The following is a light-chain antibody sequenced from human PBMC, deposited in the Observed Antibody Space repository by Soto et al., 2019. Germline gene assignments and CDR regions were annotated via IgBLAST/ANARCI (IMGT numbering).Light chain of an antibody. V-gene: IGKV3-20*01. CDR1: QSVNSHY. Sequence: ETVLTQSPGTVSLSPGERATLSCRTSQSVNSHYLAWYQQKPGQAPRLLIYGVFNRATGIPDRFSGSGSGTDFTLTISGLEPEDSAVDYCQHYDGSPRTFGQGTKLEIK. CDR2: GVF. J-gene: IGKJ2*01. CDR3: QHYDGSPRT.